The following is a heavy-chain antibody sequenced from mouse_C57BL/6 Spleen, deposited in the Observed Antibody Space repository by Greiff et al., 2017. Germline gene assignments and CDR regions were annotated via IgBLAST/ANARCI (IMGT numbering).Heavy chain of an antibody. D-gene: IGHD2-4*01. CDR1: GYTFTSYW. J-gene: IGHJ4*01. CDR3: ARDDYDVKDAMDY. Sequence: QVQLQQPGAELVKPGASVKMSCKASGYTFTSYWITWVKQRPGPGLEWIGDIYPGSGSTNYNEKFKSKATLTVDTSYSTAYMQLSRLTSEDSAVYYCARDDYDVKDAMDYWGQGTSVTVSS. V-gene: IGHV1-55*01. CDR2: IYPGSGST.